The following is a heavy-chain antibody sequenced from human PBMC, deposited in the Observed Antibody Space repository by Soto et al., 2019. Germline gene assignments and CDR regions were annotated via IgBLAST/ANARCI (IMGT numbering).Heavy chain of an antibody. V-gene: IGHV3-74*01. J-gene: IGHJ6*02. CDR1: GFTFSSYW. Sequence: PGGSLRLSCAASGFTFSSYWMHWVRQAPGKGLVWVSRINSDGSSTSYADSVKGRFTISRDNAKNTLYLQMNSLRAEDTAVYYCARDPSIAVAGRYYYYGMDVWGQGTTVPSP. D-gene: IGHD6-19*01. CDR2: INSDGSST. CDR3: ARDPSIAVAGRYYYYGMDV.